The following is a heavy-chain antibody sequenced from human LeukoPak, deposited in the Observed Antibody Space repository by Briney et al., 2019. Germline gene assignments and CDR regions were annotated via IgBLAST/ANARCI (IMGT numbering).Heavy chain of an antibody. CDR3: TKDLGGSRYRDYYYYGMDV. V-gene: IGHV3-23*01. CDR1: GFTFSSYA. Sequence: GSLRLSCAASGFTFSSYAMSWVRQAPGKGLEWVSAISGSGGSTYYADSVKGRFTTSRDNSKNTLYLQMNSLRAEDTAVYYCTKDLGGSRYRDYYYYGMDVWGQGTTVTVSS. J-gene: IGHJ6*02. CDR2: ISGSGGST. D-gene: IGHD2-15*01.